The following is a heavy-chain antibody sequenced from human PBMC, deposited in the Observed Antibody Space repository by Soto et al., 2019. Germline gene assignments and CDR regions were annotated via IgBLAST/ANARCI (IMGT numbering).Heavy chain of an antibody. CDR1: GFTFSNAW. D-gene: IGHD3-3*01. CDR3: TTDGVLWNYYDY. J-gene: IGHJ4*02. CDR2: IKSKTDGGTT. V-gene: IGHV3-15*01. Sequence: GGSLRLSCAASGFTFSNAWMSWVRQAPGKGLEWVDRIKSKTDGGTTDYAAPVKGRLTISRDDAKNTLYLQMNSLKTEDTAVYYCTTDGVLWNYYDYWGQGTLVTVSS.